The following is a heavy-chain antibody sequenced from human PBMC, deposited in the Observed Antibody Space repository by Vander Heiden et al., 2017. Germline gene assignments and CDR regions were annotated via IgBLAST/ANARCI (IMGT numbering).Heavy chain of an antibody. V-gene: IGHV3-48*02. J-gene: IGHJ5*02. CDR3: AREEGPSGEDSWFDP. CDR1: GFTFSGYS. Sequence: EVQLAESGGALVQPGGSLRPSSPPSGFTFSGYSMNWVRQAPGKGLELVSYISSSSSTIYYADSVKGRFTISRDNAKNSLYLQMNSLRDEDTAVYYCAREEGPSGEDSWFDPWGQGTLVTVSS. CDR2: ISSSSSTI. D-gene: IGHD2-21*01.